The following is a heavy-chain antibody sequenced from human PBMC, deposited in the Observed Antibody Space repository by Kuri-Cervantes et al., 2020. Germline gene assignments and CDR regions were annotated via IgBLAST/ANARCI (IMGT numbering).Heavy chain of an antibody. CDR2: INPNSGGT. D-gene: IGHD2-2*01. J-gene: IGHJ3*02. Sequence: ASVKVSCKASGYTFTGYYMHWVRQAPGQGLEWMGWINPNSGGTNYAQKFQGWVTMTRDTSISTAYMELSRLRSDDTAVYYCARQPGIYCSSTSCYAAFDIWGQGTMVTVSS. CDR3: ARQPGIYCSSTSCYAAFDI. CDR1: GYTFTGYY. V-gene: IGHV1-2*04.